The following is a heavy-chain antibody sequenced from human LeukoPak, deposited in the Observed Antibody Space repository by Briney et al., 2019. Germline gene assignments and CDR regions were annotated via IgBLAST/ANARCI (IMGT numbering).Heavy chain of an antibody. CDR1: GGSFSDYY. J-gene: IGHJ4*02. V-gene: IGHV4-34*01. D-gene: IGHD3-22*01. Sequence: SETLSLTCGVYGGSFSDYYWSWVRQPPGKGLEWIGEINHSGSTNYNPSLKSRVTISVDTSKNQFSLKLSSVTTADTAVYYCARGGLRTPFDYWGQGTLVTVSS. CDR3: ARGGLRTPFDY. CDR2: INHSGST.